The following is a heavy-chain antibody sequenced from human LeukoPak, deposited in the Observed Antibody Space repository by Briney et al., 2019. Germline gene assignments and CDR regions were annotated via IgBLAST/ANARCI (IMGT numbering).Heavy chain of an antibody. J-gene: IGHJ6*03. Sequence: GGSLRLSCAASGFTFSDNYPSWVRQAPEGGLGWVSYIISIGSTIYYAVSVTGRLTISRDNAKNSLYLQKNSLRAEDTAVYYCARGDGGDFTRYYYCYYMDVWGKGGTVTVSS. CDR2: IISIGSTI. CDR1: GFTFSDNY. CDR3: ARGDGGDFTRYYYCYYMDV. D-gene: IGHD2-21*01. V-gene: IGHV3-11*04.